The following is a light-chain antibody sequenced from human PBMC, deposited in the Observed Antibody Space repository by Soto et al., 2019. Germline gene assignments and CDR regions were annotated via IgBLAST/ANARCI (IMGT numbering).Light chain of an antibody. CDR3: SSYTTSSTRV. CDR2: EVT. V-gene: IGLV2-14*01. J-gene: IGLJ1*01. Sequence: QSALTQPASVSGSPGQSIAISCIGSSSDIGIYKYVSWYQQHPGKVPKLIIYEVTNRPSGVSNRFSGSKSGNTASLTISGLQAEDEADYYCSSYTTSSTRVFGTGTKLTVL. CDR1: SSDIGIYKY.